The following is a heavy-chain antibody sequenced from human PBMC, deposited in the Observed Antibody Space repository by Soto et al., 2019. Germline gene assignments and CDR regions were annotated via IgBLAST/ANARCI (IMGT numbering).Heavy chain of an antibody. CDR1: GFTFSSYV. Sequence: GGSLRLSCAASGFTFSSYVMSWVRQAPGKGLEWVSAISGSGGSTYYADSVKGRFTISRDNSKNTLYLQMNSLRAEDTAVYYCAKVSKGIPYCYGMDVWGQGTTVTVSS. J-gene: IGHJ6*02. CDR2: ISGSGGST. CDR3: AKVSKGIPYCYGMDV. V-gene: IGHV3-23*01.